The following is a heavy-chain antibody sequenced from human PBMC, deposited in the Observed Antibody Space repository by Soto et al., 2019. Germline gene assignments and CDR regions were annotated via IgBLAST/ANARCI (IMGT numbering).Heavy chain of an antibody. CDR1: GFTFSSYA. CDR2: ISAISDNT. V-gene: IGHV3-23*01. Sequence: GGSLRLSCAASGFTFSSYAMTWVRQVPGKGLEWVSAISAISDNTYYADSLKGRFTISRDNSKYPLYLHLNSLRAEDTAVYYCAKAGYGSDVLWWFCPCGQGTPVTVSS. J-gene: IGHJ5*02. CDR3: AKAGYGSDVLWWFCP. D-gene: IGHD5-12*01.